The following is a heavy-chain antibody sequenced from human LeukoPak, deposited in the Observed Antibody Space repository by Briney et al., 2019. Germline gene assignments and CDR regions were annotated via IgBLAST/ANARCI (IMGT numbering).Heavy chain of an antibody. CDR2: IIPIFGTA. Sequence: GASVKVSCKASGGTFSSYAISWVRQAPGQGLEWMGGIIPIFGTANYAQKFQGRVTITADESTSTAYMELSSLRSEDTAVYYCARDFGIVGAIDAFDIWGQGTMVTVSS. J-gene: IGHJ3*02. CDR3: ARDFGIVGAIDAFDI. CDR1: GGTFSSYA. V-gene: IGHV1-69*13. D-gene: IGHD1-26*01.